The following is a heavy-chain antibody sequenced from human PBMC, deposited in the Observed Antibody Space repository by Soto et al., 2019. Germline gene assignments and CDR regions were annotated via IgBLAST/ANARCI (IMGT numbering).Heavy chain of an antibody. D-gene: IGHD6-19*01. CDR2: IYYSGST. V-gene: IGHV4-31*03. CDR1: GGSINTVSYY. Sequence: VQLQESGPGLVKPSQTLSLTCTVSGGSINTVSYYWSWIRQHPGKGLEWIGYIYYSGSTYYNPSLKSRVTISVDTSKNQFSLKLKSVTAADTAVYYCARDGRLASLGDYWGQGTLVTVSS. J-gene: IGHJ4*02. CDR3: ARDGRLASLGDY.